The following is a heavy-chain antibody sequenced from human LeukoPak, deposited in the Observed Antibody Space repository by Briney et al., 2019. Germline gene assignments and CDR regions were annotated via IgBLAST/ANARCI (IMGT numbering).Heavy chain of an antibody. CDR2: IYPGDSDT. CDR3: ARVQILTGYLDY. CDR1: GDRLTSSW. J-gene: IGHJ4*02. V-gene: IGHV5-51*01. D-gene: IGHD3-9*01. Sequence: GESLKISCKGSGDRLTSSWIGWVRQMPGKGLEWMGIIYPGDSDTRYSPSFQGKVTLSADKSISTAYLQWSSLKTSDTAMYFCARVQILTGYLDYWGQGTLVTVSS.